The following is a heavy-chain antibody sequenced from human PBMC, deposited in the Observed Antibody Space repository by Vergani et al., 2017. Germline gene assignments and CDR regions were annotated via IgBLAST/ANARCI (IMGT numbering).Heavy chain of an antibody. V-gene: IGHV4-30-2*01. CDR2: IYHSGST. Sequence: QLQLQESGSGLVKPSQTLSLTCAVSGGPISSGGYSWSWIRQPPGKGLEWIGYIYHSGSTYYNPSLKSRVPISVDRSKNQFALKLSSVTAADTAVYYCARGLQRPRRDCDAFDIWGQGTMVTVSS. D-gene: IGHD2-21*01. J-gene: IGHJ3*02. CDR1: GGPISSGGYS. CDR3: ARGLQRPRRDCDAFDI.